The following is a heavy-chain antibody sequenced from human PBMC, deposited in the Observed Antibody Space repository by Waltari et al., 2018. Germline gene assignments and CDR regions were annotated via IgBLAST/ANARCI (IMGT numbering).Heavy chain of an antibody. CDR3: AREMTDTMVRGVIIGPHWFDP. J-gene: IGHJ5*02. V-gene: IGHV1-69*15. Sequence: VQLVQSGAEVKKPGSSVKVSCKASGGTFSSYAISWVRQAPGQGLEWMGRIIPVFGTANYAQKFQGRVTITADESTSTAYMELSSLRSEDTAVYYCAREMTDTMVRGVIIGPHWFDPWGQGTLVTVSS. CDR2: IIPVFGTA. D-gene: IGHD3-10*01. CDR1: GGTFSSYA.